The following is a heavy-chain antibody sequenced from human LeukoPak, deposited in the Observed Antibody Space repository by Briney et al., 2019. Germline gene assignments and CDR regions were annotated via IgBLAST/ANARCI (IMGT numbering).Heavy chain of an antibody. CDR2: INQDGSEK. D-gene: IGHD5-24*01. CDR1: GLRFGSFW. J-gene: IGHJ4*02. CDR3: ARERDGRFFDY. Sequence: GGSLRLSCAVSGLRFGSFWMSWVRQAPGKGLEWVANINQDGSEKYFVDSVRGRFTISRDNSKNSLHLQMSTLRAEDTAAYYCARERDGRFFDYWGQGTLVTVSS. V-gene: IGHV3-7*01.